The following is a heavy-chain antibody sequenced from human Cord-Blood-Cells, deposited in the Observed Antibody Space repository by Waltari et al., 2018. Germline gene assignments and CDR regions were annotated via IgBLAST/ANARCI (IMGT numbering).Heavy chain of an antibody. CDR1: GGSISSSSYY. CDR2: IYYSGNN. J-gene: IGHJ2*01. CDR3: ASSFGSGSYYWYFDL. V-gene: IGHV4-39*01. Sequence: QLQLQESGPGLVKPSETLSLTCTVSGGSISSSSYYWGWIRQPPGKGLEWIGSIYYSGNNYYHPSLKMRVTISVDTSKNQFSRKLSSVTAADAAVYYCASSFGSGSYYWYFDLWGRGTLVTVSS. D-gene: IGHD3-10*01.